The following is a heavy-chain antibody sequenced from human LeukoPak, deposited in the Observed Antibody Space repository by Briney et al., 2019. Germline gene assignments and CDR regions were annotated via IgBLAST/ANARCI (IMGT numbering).Heavy chain of an antibody. D-gene: IGHD3-3*01. Sequence: EASVKVSCKASAGTFSSYSISWVRQAPGQGLEWMGRIIPILGIANYAQKFQGRVTITADKSTSTAYMEPSSLRSEDTAVYYCASPGIRFLEWLYFDYWGQGTLVTVSS. V-gene: IGHV1-69*02. CDR2: IIPILGIA. CDR3: ASPGIRFLEWLYFDY. CDR1: AGTFSSYS. J-gene: IGHJ4*02.